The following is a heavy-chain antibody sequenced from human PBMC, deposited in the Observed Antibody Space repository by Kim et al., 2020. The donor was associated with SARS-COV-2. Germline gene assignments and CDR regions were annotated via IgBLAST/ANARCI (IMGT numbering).Heavy chain of an antibody. CDR1: GGSVSSGSYY. CDR3: ARESYYYYYGMDV. J-gene: IGHJ6*02. CDR2: IYYSGST. Sequence: SETLSLTCTVSGGSVSSGSYYWSWIRQPPGKGLEWIGYIYYSGSTNYNPSLKSRVTISVDTSKNQFSLKLSSVTAADTAVYYCARESYYYYYGMDVWGQGTTVTVSS. V-gene: IGHV4-61*01.